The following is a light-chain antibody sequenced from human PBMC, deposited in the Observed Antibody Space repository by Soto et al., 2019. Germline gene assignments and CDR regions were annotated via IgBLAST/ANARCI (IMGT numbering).Light chain of an antibody. Sequence: EIVLTQSPGTLSLSPGERATLSCRASQSVSSSYLAWYQQKPGQAPRLLIYGASSRATGIPDRFSGSGYGTDFTLTISRLEPEEFAVYYCQQYGSSPWTFGQGTKVEIK. CDR2: GAS. J-gene: IGKJ1*01. CDR3: QQYGSSPWT. CDR1: QSVSSSY. V-gene: IGKV3-20*01.